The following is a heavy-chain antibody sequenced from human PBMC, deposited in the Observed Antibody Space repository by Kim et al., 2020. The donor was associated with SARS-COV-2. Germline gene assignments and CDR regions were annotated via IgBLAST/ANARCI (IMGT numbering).Heavy chain of an antibody. CDR1: GFTFSSYS. CDR2: ISSSSSYI. D-gene: IGHD6-13*01. CDR3: ARVIPSSSWDWNDAFDI. Sequence: GGSLRLSCAASGFTFSSYSMNWVRQAPGKGLEWVSSISSSSSYIYYADSVKGRFTISRDNAKNSLYLQMNSLRAEDTAVYYCARVIPSSSWDWNDAFDIWGQGTMVTVSS. J-gene: IGHJ3*02. V-gene: IGHV3-21*01.